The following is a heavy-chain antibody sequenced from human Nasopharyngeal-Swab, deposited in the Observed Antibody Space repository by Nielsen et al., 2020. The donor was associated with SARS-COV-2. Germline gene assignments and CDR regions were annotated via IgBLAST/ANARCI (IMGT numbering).Heavy chain of an antibody. CDR3: ARQGVPIRGWFKDYDRTAYEY. J-gene: IGHJ4*02. Sequence: SETLSLTCAVYGGSFSGYYWSWICQSPGKGLGWIGEMNRNGRTNSNPSLNRRVTLSIDTSKNQFSLKVTPVTAADPAVYYCARQGVPIRGWFKDYDRTAYEYWGQGTLVTVSS. CDR1: GGSFSGYY. D-gene: IGHD3-22*01. CDR2: MNRNGRT. V-gene: IGHV4-34*01.